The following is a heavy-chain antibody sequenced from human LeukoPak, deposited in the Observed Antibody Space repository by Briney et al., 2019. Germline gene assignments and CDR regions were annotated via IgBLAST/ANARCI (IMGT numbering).Heavy chain of an antibody. CDR2: IFGSGGST. CDR3: AKTATGYSSGRYPGWPVDY. D-gene: IGHD6-19*01. J-gene: IGHJ4*02. CDR1: GFTFSSYA. V-gene: IGHV3-23*01. Sequence: GGSLRLSCAASGFTFSSYAMYWVRQAPGKGLEWVSGIFGSGGSTHYADSVKGRFTISRDNSKNTVYLQMNSLRAEDTAVYYCAKTATGYSSGRYPGWPVDYWDQGTLVTVSS.